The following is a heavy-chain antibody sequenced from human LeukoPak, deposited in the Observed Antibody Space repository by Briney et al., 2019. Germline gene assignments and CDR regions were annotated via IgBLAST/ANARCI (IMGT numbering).Heavy chain of an antibody. Sequence: PGGSLRLSCAASGFTFSSYTMNWVRRAPGKGLEWVSSISSSSTYIYYADSVKGRFTISRDNAKNSLYLQMNSLRAEDTAVYHCARVGSWDTFDVWGQGTMVTVSS. J-gene: IGHJ3*01. CDR2: ISSSSTYI. CDR3: ARVGSWDTFDV. D-gene: IGHD3-10*01. V-gene: IGHV3-21*01. CDR1: GFTFSSYT.